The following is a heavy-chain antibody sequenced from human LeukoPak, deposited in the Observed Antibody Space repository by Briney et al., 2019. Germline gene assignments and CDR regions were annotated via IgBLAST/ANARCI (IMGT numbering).Heavy chain of an antibody. J-gene: IGHJ4*02. CDR1: GGSFSGYY. V-gene: IGHV4-34*01. CDR3: ARSRASHYDFWSGYTNGGYYFDY. Sequence: SETLSLTCAVYGGSFSGYYWSWIRQPPGKGLEWIGEINHSGSTNYNPSLKSRVTISVDTSKNQFSLKLSSVTAADTAVYYCARSRASHYDFWSGYTNGGYYFDYGGQGTLVTVSS. CDR2: INHSGST. D-gene: IGHD3-3*01.